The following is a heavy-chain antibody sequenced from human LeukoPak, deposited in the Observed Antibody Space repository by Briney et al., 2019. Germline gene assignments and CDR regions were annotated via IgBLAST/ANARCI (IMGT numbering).Heavy chain of an antibody. CDR3: ARETMVRGVTHFDY. CDR1: GGTFSSYA. Sequence: GASGKVSCKASGGTFSSYAISWVRQAPGQGLEWMGGIIPIFGTANYAQKFQGRVTITADESTSTAYMELSSLRSEDTAVYYCARETMVRGVTHFDYWGQGTLVTVSS. J-gene: IGHJ4*02. V-gene: IGHV1-69*13. D-gene: IGHD3-10*01. CDR2: IIPIFGTA.